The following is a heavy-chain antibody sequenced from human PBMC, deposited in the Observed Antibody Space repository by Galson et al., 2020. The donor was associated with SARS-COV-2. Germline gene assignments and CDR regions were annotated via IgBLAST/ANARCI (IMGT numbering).Heavy chain of an antibody. CDR2: IDWDDDK. V-gene: IGHV2-70*01. Sequence: SGPTLVKPTQTLTLTCTFSGFSLSTSGMCVSWIRQPPGKALEWLALIDWDDDKYYSTSLKTRLTISKDTSKNQVVLTMTNMDPVDTATYYCARIPYYYDSSGYYSRKDYYYYGMDVWGQGTTVTVSS. CDR3: ARIPYYYDSSGYYSRKDYYYYGMDV. J-gene: IGHJ6*02. CDR1: GFSLSTSGMC. D-gene: IGHD3-22*01.